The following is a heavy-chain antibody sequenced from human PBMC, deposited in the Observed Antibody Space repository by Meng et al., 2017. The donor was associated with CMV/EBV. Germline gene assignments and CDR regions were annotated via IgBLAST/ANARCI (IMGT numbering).Heavy chain of an antibody. D-gene: IGHD6-19*01. Sequence: SSSYYWGWIRQPPGKGLEWIGSIYYSGSTYYNPSLKSRVTISVDTSKNQFSLKLSSVTAADTAVYYCARDYWEAVAGGYYYYGMDVWGQGTTVTVSS. CDR3: ARDYWEAVAGGYYYYGMDV. CDR2: IYYSGST. J-gene: IGHJ6*02. V-gene: IGHV4-39*07. CDR1: SSSYY.